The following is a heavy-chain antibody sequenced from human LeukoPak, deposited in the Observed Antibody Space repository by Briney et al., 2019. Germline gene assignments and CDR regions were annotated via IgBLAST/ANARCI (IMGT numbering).Heavy chain of an antibody. D-gene: IGHD1-26*01. CDR3: ARASSGSYAYYYYYHMDV. CDR1: GGSISSSSYY. J-gene: IGHJ6*03. CDR2: IYYSGST. Sequence: SETLSLTCTVSGGSISSSSYYWGWIRQPPGKGLEWIGSIYYSGSTYYNPSLKSRVTISVDTSKNQFSLKLSSVTAADTAVYYCARASSGSYAYYYYYHMDVWGKGTTVTVSS. V-gene: IGHV4-39*07.